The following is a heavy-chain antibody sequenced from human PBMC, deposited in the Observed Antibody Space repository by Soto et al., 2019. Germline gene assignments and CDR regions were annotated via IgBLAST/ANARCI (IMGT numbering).Heavy chain of an antibody. J-gene: IGHJ3*02. Sequence: QVQLVESGGGVVQPGRSLRLSCAASGFTFSSYGMHWVRQAPGKGLEWGAVISYDGSNKYYEDSVKGRFTISRDNAKNTLYRQMNSLRAEDTAVYYCAKDLGHGGRGAFDIWGQGTMVTVSS. CDR3: AKDLGHGGRGAFDI. V-gene: IGHV3-30*18. CDR1: GFTFSSYG. D-gene: IGHD7-27*01. CDR2: ISYDGSNK.